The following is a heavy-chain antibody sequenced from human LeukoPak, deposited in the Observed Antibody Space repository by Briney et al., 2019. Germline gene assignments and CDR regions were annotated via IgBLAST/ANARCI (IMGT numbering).Heavy chain of an antibody. CDR3: AREKVGTVANFDS. CDR1: TFTFNDDY. D-gene: IGHD6-19*01. CDR2: IDNSGSTI. Sequence: GGSLRLSCVASTFTFNDDYMSWIRQAPGEGLEWISYIDNSGSTIYDADSVKGRFRVSRDNAKNSIYLQMNSLRVEDSAVYYCAREKVGTVANFDSWGQGTLVIVSS. J-gene: IGHJ4*02. V-gene: IGHV3-11*01.